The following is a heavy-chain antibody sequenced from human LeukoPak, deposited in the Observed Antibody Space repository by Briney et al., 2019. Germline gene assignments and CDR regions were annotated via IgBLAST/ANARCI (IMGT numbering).Heavy chain of an antibody. CDR3: ARVRLGSGWSLFDF. CDR2: IYDGGTT. V-gene: IGHV3-53*04. CDR1: GFTVSSNY. D-gene: IGHD6-19*01. Sequence: GGSLRLSCAASGFTVSSNYMSWVRQAPGKGLEWVSSIYDGGTTHHADSVKGRFTISRHISQNTLYLQMNSLRAEDTAVYYCARVRLGSGWSLFDFWGQGTLVTVSS. J-gene: IGHJ4*02.